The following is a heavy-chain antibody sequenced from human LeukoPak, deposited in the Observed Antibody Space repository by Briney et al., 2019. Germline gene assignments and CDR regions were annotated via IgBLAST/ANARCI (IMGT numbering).Heavy chain of an antibody. J-gene: IGHJ5*02. D-gene: IGHD2-2*01. CDR2: IKSKTDGGTT. CDR1: GFTFSNAW. V-gene: IGHV3-15*01. CDR3: TTWDIVVVPAVYNWFDP. Sequence: PGGSLRLSCAASGFTFSNAWMSWVRQAPGKGLEWVGRIKSKTDGGTTDYAAPVEGRFTISRDDSKNTLYLQMNSLKTEDTAVYYCTTWDIVVVPAVYNWFDPWGQGTLVTVSS.